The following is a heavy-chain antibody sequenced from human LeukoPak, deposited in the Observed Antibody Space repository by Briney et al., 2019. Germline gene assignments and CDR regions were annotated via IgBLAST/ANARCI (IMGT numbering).Heavy chain of an antibody. CDR1: GASVNSFY. D-gene: IGHD1-26*01. CDR3: ARSQSQSGSYRYYFAY. Sequence: SETLSLTCTVSGASVNSFYWNWIRQPPGKGLEWIGYIYYSGSPNYNPSLKSRVTMSIDTSKNQFSLKLNSVTAADTAVYYCARSQSQSGSYRYYFAYWGQGILVTVSS. J-gene: IGHJ4*02. CDR2: IYYSGSP. V-gene: IGHV4-59*02.